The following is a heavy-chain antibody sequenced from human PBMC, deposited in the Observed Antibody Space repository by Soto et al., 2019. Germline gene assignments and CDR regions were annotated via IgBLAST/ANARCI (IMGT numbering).Heavy chain of an antibody. CDR1: GFTFSSYS. CDR3: ARVLYYYDISEGYYSDY. V-gene: IGHV3-21*01. D-gene: IGHD3-22*01. CDR2: ISSSSSYI. Sequence: EVQLVESGGGLVKPGGSLTLSCAASGFTFSSYSMNWVRQAPGKGLAWVSSISSSSSYIYYADSVKGRFTISRDNAKNSLYQQMNSLRAEDTAVYYCARVLYYYDISEGYYSDYWRQGTLLTVSS. J-gene: IGHJ4*02.